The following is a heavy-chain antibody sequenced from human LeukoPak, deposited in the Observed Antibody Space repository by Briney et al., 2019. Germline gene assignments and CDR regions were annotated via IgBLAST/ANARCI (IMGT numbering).Heavy chain of an antibody. CDR3: VGDYSGSY. J-gene: IGHJ4*02. CDR1: GFIFSSYV. V-gene: IGHV3-30*03. CDR2: ISYDGSNK. D-gene: IGHD1-26*01. Sequence: GGSLRLSCSASGFIFSSYVMSWVRQAPGKGLEWVAVISYDGSNKYYADSVKGRFTISRDNSKNTLYLQMNSLRAEDTAVYYCVGDYSGSYWGQGTLVTVSS.